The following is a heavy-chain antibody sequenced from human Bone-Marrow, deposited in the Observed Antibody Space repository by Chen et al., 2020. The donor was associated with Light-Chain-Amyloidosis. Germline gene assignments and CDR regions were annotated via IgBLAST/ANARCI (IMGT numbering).Heavy chain of an antibody. V-gene: IGHV3-74*02. D-gene: IGHD2-15*01. J-gene: IGHJ4*02. CDR3: VRDLVGGEDY. Sequence: EVQVMESGGGLVEPGGSLRLSCAASGFTFSKYWMHWVRQAPGKGPVWVSRLNEDGSVVTYADSVQGRFTISRDNAKNTMYPQMYSLRAEDTAVYYCVRDLVGGEDYWGQGTRVTVSS. CDR2: LNEDGSVV. CDR1: GFTFSKYW.